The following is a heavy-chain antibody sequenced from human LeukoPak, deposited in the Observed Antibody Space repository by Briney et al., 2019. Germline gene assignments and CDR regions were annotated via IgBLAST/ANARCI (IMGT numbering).Heavy chain of an antibody. Sequence: SVKVSCKASGYSFTSYYMHWVRQAPGQGLERMGRIIPIFGTANYAQKFQGRVTITTDESTSTAYMELSSLRSEDTAVYYCAREHSRDGHPLAFDIWGQGTMVTVSS. V-gene: IGHV1-69*05. J-gene: IGHJ3*02. D-gene: IGHD5-24*01. CDR3: AREHSRDGHPLAFDI. CDR2: IIPIFGTA. CDR1: GYSFTSYY.